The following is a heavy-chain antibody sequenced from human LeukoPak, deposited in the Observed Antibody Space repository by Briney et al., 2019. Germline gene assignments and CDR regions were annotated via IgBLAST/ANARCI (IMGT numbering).Heavy chain of an antibody. J-gene: IGHJ4*02. Sequence: ASVKVSCKVSGNSLRDTSIHWVRQAPGQWLEWMGGFEPEDGEPIFAQTFQGRLSMTEDTSTDTAHMELSSLTVEDTAVYYCATADKWEPLDYWGQGTLATVSS. CDR1: GNSLRDTS. CDR2: FEPEDGEP. D-gene: IGHD1-26*01. CDR3: ATADKWEPLDY. V-gene: IGHV1-24*01.